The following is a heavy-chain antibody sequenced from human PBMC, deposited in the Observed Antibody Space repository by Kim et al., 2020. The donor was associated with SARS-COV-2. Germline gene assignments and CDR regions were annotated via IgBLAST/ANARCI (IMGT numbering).Heavy chain of an antibody. CDR3: ARELREVPAARGGSSSWYFGY. Sequence: SETLSLTCTVSGGSISSGGYYWSWIRQHPGKGLEWIGYIYYSGSTYYNPSLKSRVTISVDTSKNQFSLKLSSVTAADTAVYYCARELREVPAARGGSSSWYFGYWGQGTLVTVSS. CDR2: IYYSGST. V-gene: IGHV4-31*03. J-gene: IGHJ4*02. CDR1: GGSISSGGYY. D-gene: IGHD2-2*01.